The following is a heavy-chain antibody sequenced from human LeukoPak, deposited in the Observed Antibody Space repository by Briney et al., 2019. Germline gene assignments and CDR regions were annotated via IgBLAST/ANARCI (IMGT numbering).Heavy chain of an antibody. Sequence: SETLSLTCTVSGGSLSSGSSYWSWIRQPPGKGLEWIGYIYYSGSTNYNPSLKSRVTISVDTSKNQFSLKLSSVTAADTAVYYCARAQGYDFWSGYLNWFDPWGQGTLVTVSS. CDR3: ARAQGYDFWSGYLNWFDP. V-gene: IGHV4-61*01. D-gene: IGHD3-3*01. CDR2: IYYSGST. CDR1: GGSLSSGSSY. J-gene: IGHJ5*02.